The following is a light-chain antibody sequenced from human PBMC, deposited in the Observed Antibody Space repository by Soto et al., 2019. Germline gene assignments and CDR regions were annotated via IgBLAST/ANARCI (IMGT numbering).Light chain of an antibody. Sequence: DIQMTKSPSSLSASVGDRVTIPCRGSHGIYNYLAWCHHKPGGAHKSLIYAGSNLQSRVPSRFSGSGSGTDFTLTISSLQPEDVATYYRQQYTSYPLTFGGGTKVDIK. J-gene: IGKJ4*02. CDR1: HGIYNY. CDR2: AGS. CDR3: QQYTSYPLT. V-gene: IGKV1-16*01.